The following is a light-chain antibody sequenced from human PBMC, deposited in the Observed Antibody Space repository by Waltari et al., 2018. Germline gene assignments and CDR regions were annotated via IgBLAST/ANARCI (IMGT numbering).Light chain of an antibody. CDR1: SSDVGGYNY. V-gene: IGLV2-14*01. CDR2: EVS. J-gene: IGLJ1*01. CDR3: SSYTSSSPYV. Sequence: QSALTQPASVSGSPGQSITISCTGTSSDVGGYNYVSWYQQHPGKAPKLIIYEVSNRPSGVSNRFSGSKAGNPASLTISGLQAEDEADYYCSSYTSSSPYVFGTGAKVTVL.